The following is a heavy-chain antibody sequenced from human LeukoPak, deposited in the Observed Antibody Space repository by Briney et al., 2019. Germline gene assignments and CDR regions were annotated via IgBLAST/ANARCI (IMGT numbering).Heavy chain of an antibody. V-gene: IGHV4-34*01. Sequence: SETLSLTCAVYGGSFSGYYWSWIRQPPGKGLEWIGEINHSGSTNYNPSLKSRVTISVDTSKNQFSLKLSSVTVADTAVYYCASLLRRYYYYGMDVWGQGTTVTVSS. CDR3: ASLLRRYYYYGMDV. CDR1: GGSFSGYY. D-gene: IGHD3-3*01. J-gene: IGHJ6*02. CDR2: INHSGST.